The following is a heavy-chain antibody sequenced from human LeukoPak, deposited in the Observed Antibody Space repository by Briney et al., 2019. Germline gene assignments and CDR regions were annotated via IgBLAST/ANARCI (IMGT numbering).Heavy chain of an antibody. D-gene: IGHD3-3*01. J-gene: IGHJ6*03. CDR1: GYTFTSYY. V-gene: IGHV1-46*03. Sequence: ASVKVSCKASGYTFTSYYMHWARQAPGQGLEWMGIINPSGGSTSYAQKFQGRVTMTRDTSTSTVYMELSSLRSEDTAVYYCARENTYYDFWSGYSYYYYYMDVWGKGTTVTVSS. CDR2: INPSGGST. CDR3: ARENTYYDFWSGYSYYYYYMDV.